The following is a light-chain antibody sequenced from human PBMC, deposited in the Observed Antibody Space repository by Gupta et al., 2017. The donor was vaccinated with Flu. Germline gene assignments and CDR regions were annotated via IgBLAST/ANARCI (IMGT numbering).Light chain of an antibody. J-gene: IGLJ2*01. CDR2: EGS. Sequence: QSALTHPPPGAWPPGQSITTHCTGTSSDVGSYNLGSWYQQHPGKAPKLMIYEGSKRPSGVSNRFSGSKSGNTASLTISGLQAEDEADYYCCSYAGSSTLVFGGGTKLTVL. V-gene: IGLV2-23*01. CDR3: CSYAGSSTLV. CDR1: SSDVGSYNL.